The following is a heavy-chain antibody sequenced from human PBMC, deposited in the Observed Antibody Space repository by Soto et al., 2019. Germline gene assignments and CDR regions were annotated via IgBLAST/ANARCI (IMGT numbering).Heavy chain of an antibody. Sequence: ASVKVSCKASGYTFTSYGFNWVRQAPGQGLEWMGWISADNVHTNYAQKFQGRVTMTKDTFTSTAYLELRSLGSDDTAVYYCARVGYCSGYSCHYMDVWGRGTTVTVSS. CDR3: ARVGYCSGYSCHYMDV. J-gene: IGHJ6*03. D-gene: IGHD2-2*01. CDR2: ISADNVHT. V-gene: IGHV1-18*01. CDR1: GYTFTSYG.